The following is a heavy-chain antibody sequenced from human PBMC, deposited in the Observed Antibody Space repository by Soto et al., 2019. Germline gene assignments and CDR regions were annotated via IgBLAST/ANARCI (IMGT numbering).Heavy chain of an antibody. CDR2: IYYSGST. J-gene: IGHJ6*02. V-gene: IGHV4-39*01. CDR3: ARHRSDYYYYGMDV. CDR1: GGSISSSSYY. Sequence: SETLSLTCTVSGGSISSSSYYWGWIRQPPGKGLEWIGSIYYSGSTYYNPSLKSRVTISVDTSKNQFSLKLSSVTAADTAVYYCARHRSDYYYYGMDVWGQGTTVTVSS.